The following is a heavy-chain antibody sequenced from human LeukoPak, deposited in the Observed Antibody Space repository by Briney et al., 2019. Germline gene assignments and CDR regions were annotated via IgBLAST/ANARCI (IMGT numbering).Heavy chain of an antibody. J-gene: IGHJ6*03. CDR2: IIPIFGTA. D-gene: IGHD6-13*01. V-gene: IGHV1-69*05. CDR1: GGTFSSYA. Sequence: SVKVSCKASGGTFSSYAISWVRQAPGQGLEWMGGIIPIFGTANYAQKFQGRVTITTDESTSTAYMELSSLRSEDTAVYYCARRIGGWYSSSYMDVWGKGTTVTVSS. CDR3: ARRIGGWYSSSYMDV.